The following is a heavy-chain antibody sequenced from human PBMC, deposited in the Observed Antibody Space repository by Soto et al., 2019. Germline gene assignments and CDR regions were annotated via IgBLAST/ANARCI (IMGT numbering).Heavy chain of an antibody. CDR3: AKYSDSSWGPFDY. V-gene: IGHV3-30*18. Sequence: GGSLRLSCAASGFTFSSYGMHWVRQAPGKGLEWVAVISYDGSNKYYADSVKGRFTISRDNSKNTLYLQMNSLRAEDTAVYYCAKYSDSSWGPFDYWGQGSLVTVSS. CDR1: GFTFSSYG. D-gene: IGHD3-22*01. CDR2: ISYDGSNK. J-gene: IGHJ4*02.